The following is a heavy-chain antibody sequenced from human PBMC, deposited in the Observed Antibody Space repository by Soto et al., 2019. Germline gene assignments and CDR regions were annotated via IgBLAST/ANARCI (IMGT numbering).Heavy chain of an antibody. CDR2: ISGSGGGT. CDR1: GFTFSSYA. V-gene: IGHV3-23*01. Sequence: GGSLRLSCAASGFTFSSYAMTWVRQAPGKGLEWVSAISGSGGGTYYADSVKGRFTISRDNSKNTLFLQMNSLRAEDTAVYYCAKDRHWRPEQGDAFDMWGQGTVVTVSS. J-gene: IGHJ3*02. D-gene: IGHD3-3*01. CDR3: AKDRHWRPEQGDAFDM.